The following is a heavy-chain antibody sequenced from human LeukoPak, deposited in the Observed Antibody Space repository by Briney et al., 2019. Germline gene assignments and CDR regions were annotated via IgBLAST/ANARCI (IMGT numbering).Heavy chain of an antibody. V-gene: IGHV4-30-4*01. J-gene: IGHJ5*02. D-gene: IGHD4-17*01. CDR3: ARDYGDSGNNWFDP. CDR2: IYYSGST. CDR1: GGSISSGDYY. Sequence: SQTLSLTCTVSGGSISSGDYYWSWIRQPPGKGLEWIGYIYYSGSTYYNPSLKSRVTISVDTSKNQFSLKLSSVTAADTAVYYCARDYGDSGNNWFDPWGQGTLVTVSS.